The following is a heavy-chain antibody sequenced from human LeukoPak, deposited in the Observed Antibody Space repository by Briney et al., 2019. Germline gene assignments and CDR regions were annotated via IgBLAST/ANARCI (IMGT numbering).Heavy chain of an antibody. J-gene: IGHJ4*02. CDR1: GVSISSSY. V-gene: IGHV4-59*08. CDR2: IFYSGST. D-gene: IGHD3-16*01. CDR3: ARHRAYYDSGPFDY. Sequence: SETLSLTCVVSGVSISSSYWSWIRQPPGKGLEWIGYIFYSGSTHSNPSLGSRVTISMDTSNNQFSLKLTSVTAADTAVYYCARHRAYYDSGPFDYWGQGSLVTVSS.